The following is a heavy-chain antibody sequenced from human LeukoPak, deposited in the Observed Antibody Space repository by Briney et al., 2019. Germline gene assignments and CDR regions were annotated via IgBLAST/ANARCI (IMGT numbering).Heavy chain of an antibody. J-gene: IGHJ4*02. V-gene: IGHV3-48*03. CDR3: ASCCGFDY. CDR2: ISSSGSTI. D-gene: IGHD2-21*01. Sequence: PVGSLRLSCAASGFTFSSYEMNWVRQAPGKGLEWVSYISSSGSTIFYADSVRGRFTISRDNAKNSLYLQMNSLRAEDTAVYYCASCCGFDYWGQGTLVTVSS. CDR1: GFTFSSYE.